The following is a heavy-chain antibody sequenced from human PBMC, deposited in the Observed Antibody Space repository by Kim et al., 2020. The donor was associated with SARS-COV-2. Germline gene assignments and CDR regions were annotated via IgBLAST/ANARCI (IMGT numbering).Heavy chain of an antibody. V-gene: IGHV3-48*03. J-gene: IGHJ6*02. CDR2: ISSSGSTI. CDR3: ARVPTVGSSWRIDYYGMDV. CDR1: GFTFSSYE. Sequence: GGSLRLSCAASGFTFSSYEMNWVRQAPGKGLEWVSYISSSGSTIYYADSVKGRFTISRDNAKNSLYLQMNSLRAEDTAVYYCARVPTVGSSWRIDYYGMDVWGQGTTVTVSS. D-gene: IGHD6-13*01.